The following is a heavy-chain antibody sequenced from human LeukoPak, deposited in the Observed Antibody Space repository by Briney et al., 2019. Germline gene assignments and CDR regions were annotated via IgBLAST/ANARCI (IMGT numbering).Heavy chain of an antibody. Sequence: GGSLRLSCAASGFTFSSYAMSWVRQAPGKGLEWVSVISGSGGNTYSADSVKGRCTISRDNSKNTLYLQMNSLRAEDTAVYYCAKGMSATSGYLELDYWGQGTLVTVSS. CDR1: GFTFSSYA. V-gene: IGHV3-23*01. CDR3: AKGMSATSGYLELDY. J-gene: IGHJ4*02. D-gene: IGHD3-22*01. CDR2: ISGSGGNT.